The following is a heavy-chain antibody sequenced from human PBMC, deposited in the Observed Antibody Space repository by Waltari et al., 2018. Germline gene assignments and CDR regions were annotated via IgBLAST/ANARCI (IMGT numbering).Heavy chain of an antibody. V-gene: IGHV3-9*01. CDR1: GFTFDDYA. CDR3: AKPYCSSTSCYWYFQH. J-gene: IGHJ1*01. Sequence: EVQLVESGGGLVQPGRSLRLSCAASGFTFDDYAMHWVRQAPGKGLEWVSGISWNRGSIGYADSVKGRFTISRDNAKNSLYLQMNSLRAEDTALYYCAKPYCSSTSCYWYFQHWGQGTLVTVSS. CDR2: ISWNRGSI. D-gene: IGHD2-2*01.